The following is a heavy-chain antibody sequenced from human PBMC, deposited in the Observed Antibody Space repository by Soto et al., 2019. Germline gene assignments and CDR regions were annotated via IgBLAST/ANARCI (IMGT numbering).Heavy chain of an antibody. V-gene: IGHV3-30*03. Sequence: QVQLVESGGGVGQPGTSLRLSCAASGLTFNTYAMNWIRLAPGKGLEWVAVISNDGSNKYYADSVKGRFTISRDNSKNTVYLQMNSLRGEDTGVYYCASGRGYCSESSCAYFDYLQHWGQGALVIVSS. CDR3: ASGRGYCSESSCAYFDYLQH. D-gene: IGHD2-15*01. CDR1: GLTFNTYA. J-gene: IGHJ1*01. CDR2: ISNDGSNK.